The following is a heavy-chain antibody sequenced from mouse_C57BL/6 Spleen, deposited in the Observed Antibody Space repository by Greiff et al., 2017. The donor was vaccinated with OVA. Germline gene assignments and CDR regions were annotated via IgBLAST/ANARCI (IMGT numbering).Heavy chain of an antibody. CDR1: GYTFTSYW. D-gene: IGHD2-14*01. J-gene: IGHJ3*01. CDR2: IYPGNSDT. CDR3: TKTYDWYVWCAY. V-gene: IGHV1-5*01. Sequence: EVQLQQSGTVLARPGASVKMSCKTSGYTFTSYWMHWVKQRPGQGLEWIGTIYPGNSDTSYYQKFKGKAKLTAVTSASTAYMELSSLTNEDSAVYYCTKTYDWYVWCAYWGQGTLVTVSA.